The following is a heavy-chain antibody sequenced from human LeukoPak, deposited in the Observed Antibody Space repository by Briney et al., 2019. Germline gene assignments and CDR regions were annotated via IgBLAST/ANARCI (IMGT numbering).Heavy chain of an antibody. V-gene: IGHV3-23*01. J-gene: IGHJ4*02. CDR3: AKHFYDSSGYSR. Sequence: EGSLRLSCAASGFTFSSYAMSWVGQAPGKGLEWVSAMSGSDGSTYYADSVKGRFTVSRDNSKNSLYLQMKSLRAEDTAVYYCAKHFYDSSGYSRWGQGVLVTVSS. CDR1: GFTFSSYA. D-gene: IGHD3-22*01. CDR2: MSGSDGST.